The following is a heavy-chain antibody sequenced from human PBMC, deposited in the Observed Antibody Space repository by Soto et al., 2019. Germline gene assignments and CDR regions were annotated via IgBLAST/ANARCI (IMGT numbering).Heavy chain of an antibody. CDR3: ARQSIAARPDYYYYGMDV. CDR2: IIPIFGTA. CDR1: GGTFSSYA. D-gene: IGHD6-6*01. J-gene: IGHJ6*02. V-gene: IGHV1-69*13. Sequence: SVKVSCKASGGTFSSYAISWVRQAPGQGLEWMGGIIPIFGTANYAQKFQGRVTITADESTSTAYMELSSLRSEDTAVYYCARQSIAARPDYYYYGMDVWGQGTTVTVSS.